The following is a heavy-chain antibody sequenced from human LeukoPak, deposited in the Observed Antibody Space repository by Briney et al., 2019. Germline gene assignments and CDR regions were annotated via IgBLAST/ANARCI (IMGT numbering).Heavy chain of an antibody. V-gene: IGHV3-7*01. CDR2: IKPDGNER. D-gene: IGHD6-19*01. J-gene: IGHJ3*01. Sequence: GGSLRLSCAASGFTFNTYWISWVRQAPGKGLQWVANIKPDGNERYYVDYVKGRFTISRDNARSSLYLQMNSLRVEDTAIYYCARRQWTAFDVWGQGTMVTVS. CDR3: ARRQWTAFDV. CDR1: GFTFNTYW.